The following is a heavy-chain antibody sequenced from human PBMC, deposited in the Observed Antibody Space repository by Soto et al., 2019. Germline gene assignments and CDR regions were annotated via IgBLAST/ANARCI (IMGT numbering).Heavy chain of an antibody. J-gene: IGHJ4*02. Sequence: GGSLRLSCAASGFTFSIFAMSWVRQSPGKGLEWVSTISGSGGSTYYADAVKGRFTISRDNSMGTLYLQMKSLRVEDTAIYYCAKEVSLGSTVDLGYWGQGTLVTVSS. CDR3: AKEVSLGSTVDLGY. CDR1: GFTFSIFA. V-gene: IGHV3-23*01. CDR2: ISGSGGST. D-gene: IGHD7-27*01.